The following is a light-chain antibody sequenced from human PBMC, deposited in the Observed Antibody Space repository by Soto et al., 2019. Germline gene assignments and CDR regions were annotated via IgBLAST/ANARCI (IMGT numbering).Light chain of an antibody. V-gene: IGKV3-11*01. J-gene: IGKJ5*01. CDR3: QQYYNWPRT. CDR2: DAS. Sequence: EIVLTQSPATLSLSPGERATLSCRASQNVGYYLAWYQQRPGQVPRLLIYDASNRAPGIPARFSGSGSGTDFTLTISSLEPEDFAVYFCQQYYNWPRTFGQGTRLEIK. CDR1: QNVGYY.